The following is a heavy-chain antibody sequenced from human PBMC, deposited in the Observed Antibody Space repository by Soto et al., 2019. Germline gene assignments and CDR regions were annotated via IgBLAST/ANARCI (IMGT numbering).Heavy chain of an antibody. CDR2: IWYDGSNK. D-gene: IGHD4-17*01. Sequence: VQLVESGGGVVQPGRSLRLSCAASGFTFSSYGMHWVRQAPGKGLEWVAVIWYDGSNKYYADSVKGRFTISRDNSKNTLYLQMNSLRAEDTAMYYCARDLYGDYPYWGQGTLVTVSS. CDR3: ARDLYGDYPY. V-gene: IGHV3-33*01. J-gene: IGHJ4*02. CDR1: GFTFSSYG.